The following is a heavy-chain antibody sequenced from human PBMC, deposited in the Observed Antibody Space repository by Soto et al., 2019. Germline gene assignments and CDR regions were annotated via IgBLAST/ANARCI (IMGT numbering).Heavy chain of an antibody. Sequence: QVQLVQSGAEVKKPGSSVKVSCKASGGTFSSYTISWVRQAPGQGLEWMGRIIPILGIANYAQKFQGRVTITADKSTSTAYMELSGLRSEDTAVYYCARDYGDYFAFDIWGQGTMVTVSS. CDR1: GGTFSSYT. CDR2: IIPILGIA. CDR3: ARDYGDYFAFDI. D-gene: IGHD4-17*01. V-gene: IGHV1-69*08. J-gene: IGHJ3*02.